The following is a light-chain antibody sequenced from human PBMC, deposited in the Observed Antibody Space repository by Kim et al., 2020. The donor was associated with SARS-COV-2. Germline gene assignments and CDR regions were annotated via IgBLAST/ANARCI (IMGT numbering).Light chain of an antibody. J-gene: IGKJ2*01. Sequence: PGESATLSCRASQSVSSNYLAWYHQRPGQAPRLLIYLASTRATGAPDRFSGSGSGTDFTLTIRRLEPEDSGVFYCQQYDTSPYTFGQATKLEI. CDR3: QQYDTSPYT. CDR1: QSVSSNY. CDR2: LAS. V-gene: IGKV3-20*01.